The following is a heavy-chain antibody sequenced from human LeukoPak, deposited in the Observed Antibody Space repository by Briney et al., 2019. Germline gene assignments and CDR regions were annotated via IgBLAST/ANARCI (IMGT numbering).Heavy chain of an antibody. V-gene: IGHV6-1*01. J-gene: IGHJ6*04. CDR2: TYYRSKWYN. CDR3: ARWGLTYYYYGMDV. Sequence: SQTLSLTCAISGDTVSSNSAAWNWIRQSPSRGLEWRGRTYYRSKWYNDYAVSVKSRITINPDTSKNQFSLQLNSVTPEDTAVYYCARWGLTYYYYGMDVWGKGTTVTVSS. CDR1: GDTVSSNSAA. D-gene: IGHD3-16*01.